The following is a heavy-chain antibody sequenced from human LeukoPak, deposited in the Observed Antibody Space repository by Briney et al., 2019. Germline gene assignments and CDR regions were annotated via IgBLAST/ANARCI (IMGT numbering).Heavy chain of an antibody. CDR2: ISYDGSNK. J-gene: IGHJ4*02. CDR3: ARGEDDYVWGSYRFDY. D-gene: IGHD3-16*02. V-gene: IGHV3-30*04. Sequence: GGSLRLSCAGSGFTFSSYAMHWVRQAPGKGLEWVAVISYDGSNKYYADSVKGRFTISRDNSKNTLYLQMNSLRAEDTAVYYCARGEDDYVWGSYRFDYWGQGTLVTVSS. CDR1: GFTFSSYA.